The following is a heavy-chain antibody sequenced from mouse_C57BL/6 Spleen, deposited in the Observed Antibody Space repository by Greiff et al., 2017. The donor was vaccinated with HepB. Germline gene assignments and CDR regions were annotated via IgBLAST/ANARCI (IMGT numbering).Heavy chain of an antibody. CDR2: IYPGDGDT. V-gene: IGHV1-80*01. D-gene: IGHD1-1*01. CDR3: ARETITTVVPPYYFDY. J-gene: IGHJ2*01. Sequence: QVQLQQSGAELVKPGASVKISCKASGYAFSSYWMNWVKQRPGKGLEWIGQIYPGDGDTNYNGKFKGKATLTADKSSSTAYMQLSSLTSEDSAVYFCARETITTVVPPYYFDYWGQGTTLTVSS. CDR1: GYAFSSYW.